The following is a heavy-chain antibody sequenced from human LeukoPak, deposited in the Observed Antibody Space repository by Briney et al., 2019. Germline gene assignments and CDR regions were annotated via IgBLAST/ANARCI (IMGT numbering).Heavy chain of an antibody. V-gene: IGHV3-7*01. CDR1: GFTFSSYW. Sequence: GGSLRLSCAASGFTFSSYWMSWVRQAPGKGLEWVANIKQDGSEKYYVDSVKGRFTISRDHAKNSLYLQMNSLRAEDTAVYYCASGGYYYEVFFDYWGQGTLVTVSS. CDR3: ASGGYYYEVFFDY. D-gene: IGHD1-26*01. CDR2: IKQDGSEK. J-gene: IGHJ4*02.